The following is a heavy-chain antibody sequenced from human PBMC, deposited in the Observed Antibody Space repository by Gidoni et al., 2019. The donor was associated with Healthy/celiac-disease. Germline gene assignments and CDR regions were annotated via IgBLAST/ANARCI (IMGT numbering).Heavy chain of an antibody. CDR1: GFTFSSYA. CDR2: ITGGGGRT. V-gene: IGHV3-23*01. D-gene: IGHD2-2*02. Sequence: EVRLLESGGDLVQPGGSLRLPCAASGFTFSSYAMSWVRQAPGKGLEWVSAITGGGGRTYYADSVKGRFTISRDNSKNTLYLQMNSLRAEDTALYYCAKDRYCSSTSCFTNWFDPWGQGTLVTVSS. J-gene: IGHJ5*02. CDR3: AKDRYCSSTSCFTNWFDP.